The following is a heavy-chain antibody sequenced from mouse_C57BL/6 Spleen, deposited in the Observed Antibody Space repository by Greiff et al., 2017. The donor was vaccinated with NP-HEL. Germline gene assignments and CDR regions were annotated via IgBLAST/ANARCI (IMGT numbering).Heavy chain of an antibody. J-gene: IGHJ4*01. D-gene: IGHD2-10*01. V-gene: IGHV6-3*01. CDR3: TACLLSYAMDY. CDR2: IRLKSDNYAT. CDR1: GFTFSNYW. Sequence: EVKVEESGGGLVQPGGSMKLSCVASGFTFSNYWMNWVRQSPEKGLEWVAQIRLKSDNYATHYAESVKGRFTISRDDSKSSVYLQMNNLRAEDTGIYYCTACLLSYAMDYWGQGTSVTVSS.